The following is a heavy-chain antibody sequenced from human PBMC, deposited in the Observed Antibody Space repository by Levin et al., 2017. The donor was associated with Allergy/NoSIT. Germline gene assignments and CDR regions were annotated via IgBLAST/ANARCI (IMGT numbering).Heavy chain of an antibody. D-gene: IGHD4-17*01. V-gene: IGHV3-23*01. J-gene: IGHJ1*01. Sequence: GESLKISCAASGFTFSSYAMSWVRQAPGKGLEWVSAISGSGGSTYYADSVKGRFTISRDNSKNTLYLQMNSLRAEDTAVYYCAKIANPVTTQNQLNFQHWGQGTLVTVSS. CDR3: AKIANPVTTQNQLNFQH. CDR2: ISGSGGST. CDR1: GFTFSSYA.